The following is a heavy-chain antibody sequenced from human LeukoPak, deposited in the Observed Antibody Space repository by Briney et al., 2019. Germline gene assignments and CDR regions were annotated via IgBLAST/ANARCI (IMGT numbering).Heavy chain of an antibody. CDR1: GFTFSSYS. CDR2: ISSSSSYI. Sequence: GGSLRLSCAASGFTFSSYSMNWVRQAPGKGLEWVLSISSSSSYIYYADSVKGRFTISRDNAKNSLYLQMNSLRAEDTAVYYCARDPTPGDPPHYWGQGTLVTVSS. J-gene: IGHJ4*02. V-gene: IGHV3-21*01. CDR3: ARDPTPGDPPHY. D-gene: IGHD4-17*01.